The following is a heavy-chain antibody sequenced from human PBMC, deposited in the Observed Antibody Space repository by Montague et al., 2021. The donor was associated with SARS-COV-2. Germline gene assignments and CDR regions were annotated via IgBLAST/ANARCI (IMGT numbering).Heavy chain of an antibody. D-gene: IGHD3-10*01. CDR3: ARVRYYGSGTSLGMDV. J-gene: IGHJ6*02. Sequence: SETLSLTCAAYGGSFSGYYWSWIRQPPGTGLERIGEINHSGSTNYNPSLKSRVTISVDTSKNQFSLKLSSVTAADTAVYYCARVRYYGSGTSLGMDVWGQGTTVTVSS. V-gene: IGHV4-34*01. CDR1: GGSFSGYY. CDR2: INHSGST.